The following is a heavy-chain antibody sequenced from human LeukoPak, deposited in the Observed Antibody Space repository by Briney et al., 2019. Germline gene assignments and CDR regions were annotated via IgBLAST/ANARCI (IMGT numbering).Heavy chain of an antibody. V-gene: IGHV4-31*03. CDR1: GGSISSGGYY. J-gene: IGHJ4*02. Sequence: SETLSLTCTVSGGSISSGGYYWSWIRQHPGKGLEWIGYIYYSGSTYYNPSLKSRVTISVDTSKNQFSLKLSSVTAADTAVYYCARESLGQWYSSSWYEDYFDYWGQGTLVTVSS. CDR3: ARESLGQWYSSSWYEDYFDY. D-gene: IGHD6-13*01. CDR2: IYYSGST.